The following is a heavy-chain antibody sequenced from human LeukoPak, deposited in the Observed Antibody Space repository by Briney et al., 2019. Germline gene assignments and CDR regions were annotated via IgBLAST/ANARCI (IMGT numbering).Heavy chain of an antibody. J-gene: IGHJ4*02. CDR2: LKSKTDGGTT. Sequence: GGSLRLSCAASGFTFSDAWMSWVRQAPGKGLEWVGRLKSKTDGGTTDYAAPVKGRFTISRDDSKNTLYLQMNSLKTEDTAVCYCTTEYLVATTFDYWGQGTLVTVSS. V-gene: IGHV3-15*01. CDR3: TTEYLVATTFDY. CDR1: GFTFSDAW. D-gene: IGHD5-12*01.